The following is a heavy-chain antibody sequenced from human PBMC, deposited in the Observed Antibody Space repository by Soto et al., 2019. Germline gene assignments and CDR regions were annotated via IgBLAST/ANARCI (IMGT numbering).Heavy chain of an antibody. CDR2: IIPIFGTA. D-gene: IGHD1-26*01. V-gene: IGHV1-69*01. CDR3: ARDGGRHSGGIDY. J-gene: IGHJ4*02. CDR1: GGTFSSYS. Sequence: QVQLVQSGAEVKKPGSSVKVSCKASGGTFSSYSINWVRQAPGQGLEWMGEIIPIFGTANYAQKFQGRVTLTADESTSTAYMELRRLRSVDTAMYYCARDGGRHSGGIDYWGQGTLVTVSS.